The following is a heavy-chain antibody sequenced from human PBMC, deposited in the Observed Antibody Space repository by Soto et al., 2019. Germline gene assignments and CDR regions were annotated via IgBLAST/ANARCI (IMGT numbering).Heavy chain of an antibody. Sequence: SETLSLTCAVYGGSFSGYYWSWIRQPPGKGLEWIGEINHSGSTNYNPSLKSRVTISVDTSKNQFSLKLSSVTAADTALYYCARVSRGKLVAATHYYGMDVWGQGTTVTVSS. CDR2: INHSGST. V-gene: IGHV4-34*01. D-gene: IGHD2-15*01. J-gene: IGHJ6*02. CDR3: ARVSRGKLVAATHYYGMDV. CDR1: GGSFSGYY.